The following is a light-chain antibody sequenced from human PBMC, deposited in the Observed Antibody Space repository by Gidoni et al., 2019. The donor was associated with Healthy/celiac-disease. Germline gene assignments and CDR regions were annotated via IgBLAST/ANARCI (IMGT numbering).Light chain of an antibody. CDR2: DAS. J-gene: IGKJ4*01. Sequence: SLSASVGDRVTITCQASQDISNYLNWYQQKPGKAPKLLIYDASNLETGVPSRFSGSGSGTDFTFTISSLQPEDIATYYCQQYDNLLTFGGGTKVEIK. CDR3: QQYDNLLT. V-gene: IGKV1-33*01. CDR1: QDISNY.